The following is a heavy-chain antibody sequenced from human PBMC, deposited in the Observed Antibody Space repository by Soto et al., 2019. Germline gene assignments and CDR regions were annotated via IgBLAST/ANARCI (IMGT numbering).Heavy chain of an antibody. CDR1: GYSFAAFY. J-gene: IGHJ5*02. D-gene: IGHD4-17*01. Sequence: QVQLVQSGAEVKKPGASVKVSCKASGYSFAAFYMHWVRQAPGQGLEWLGIINPSGSKTSYAPKFKGRVTMTRDTTTRTVYMELSSLTADDTAVYYGVTDYGDQPRFDPWGQGTLVTVSS. V-gene: IGHV1-46*01. CDR3: VTDYGDQPRFDP. CDR2: INPSGSKT.